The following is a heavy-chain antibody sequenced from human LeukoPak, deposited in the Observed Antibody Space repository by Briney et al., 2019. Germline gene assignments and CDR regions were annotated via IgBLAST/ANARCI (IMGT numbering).Heavy chain of an antibody. CDR2: ISSSSSYI. J-gene: IGHJ4*02. CDR3: ARGAYYDSSTGADY. D-gene: IGHD3-22*01. CDR1: GFTFSSYS. V-gene: IGHV3-21*01. Sequence: PGGSLTLSCAASGFTFSSYSMNWVRQAPGKGLEWVSSISSSSSYIYYADSVKGRFTISRDNAKNSLYLQMNSLRAEDTAVYYCARGAYYDSSTGADYWGQGTLVTVSS.